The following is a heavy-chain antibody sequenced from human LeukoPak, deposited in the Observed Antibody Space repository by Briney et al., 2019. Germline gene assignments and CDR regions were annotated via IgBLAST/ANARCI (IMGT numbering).Heavy chain of an antibody. CDR3: ATLTRVPAAISVHYYHYYMDV. V-gene: IGHV1-24*01. J-gene: IGHJ6*03. CDR2: FDPEDGET. CDR1: GYTLTELS. Sequence: ASVKVSCKVSGYTLTELSMHWVRQAPGKGLEWMGGFDPEDGETIYAQKFQGRVTMTEDTSTDTAYMELSSLRSEDTAVYYCATLTRVPAAISVHYYHYYMDVWGKGTTVTVSS. D-gene: IGHD2-2*02.